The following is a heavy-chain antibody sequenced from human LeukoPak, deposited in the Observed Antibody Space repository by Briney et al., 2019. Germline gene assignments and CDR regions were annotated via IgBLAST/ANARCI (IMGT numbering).Heavy chain of an antibody. CDR1: GASISSNNW. CDR2: IYHSGST. V-gene: IGHV4-4*02. Sequence: SGTLSLTCAVSGASISSNNWWSWVRQPPGKGLEWIGQIYHSGSTNYNPSLKSRVTISVDKSKNQFSLKLSSVTAADTAVYYCARRVWSGPYYYMDVWGKGTTVTVSS. J-gene: IGHJ6*03. CDR3: ARRVWSGPYYYMDV. D-gene: IGHD3-3*01.